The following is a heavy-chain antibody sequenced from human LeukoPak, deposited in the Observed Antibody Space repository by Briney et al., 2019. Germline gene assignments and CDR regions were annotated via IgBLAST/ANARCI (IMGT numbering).Heavy chain of an antibody. D-gene: IGHD6-6*01. J-gene: IGHJ4*02. CDR1: GLALNNYK. CDR3: VRGGPGLVKAASSSLDL. V-gene: IGHV3-66*02. CDR2: ILESGET. Sequence: GGSLRLSCVGSGLALNNYKLNWVRQAPGKGLEWVADILESGETHYADSVKGRFTISRDTSKNTLHLHMSSLKPEDRAVYYCVRGGPGLVKAASSSLDLWGQGTPVTVSS.